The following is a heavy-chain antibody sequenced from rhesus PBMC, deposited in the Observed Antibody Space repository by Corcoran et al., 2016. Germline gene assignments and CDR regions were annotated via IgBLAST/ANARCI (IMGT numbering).Heavy chain of an antibody. CDR3: ARDEPNSLDV. J-gene: IGHJ5-2*02. CDR2: RYGSGSST. V-gene: IGHV4-169*02. Sequence: QLQLQESGPGLVKPSETLSLTCAVSGGSISSSYWSWIRQAPGKGLEWIGYRYGSGSSTNYNPSRKSRGPLSGDTSQNQLSLKLSSVTAADTAVYYCARDEPNSLDVWGRGVLVTVSS. CDR1: GGSISSSY.